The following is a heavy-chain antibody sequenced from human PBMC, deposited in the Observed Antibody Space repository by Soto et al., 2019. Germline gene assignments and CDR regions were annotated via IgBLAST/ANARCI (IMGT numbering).Heavy chain of an antibody. D-gene: IGHD1-26*01. Sequence: GGSLRLSCTASGFTFGDYAMSWVRQAPGKGLEWVGFIRRNAYCGKTEYAASVKGRFTISRDDSKSIAYLQMNSLKTEDTAVYYCTRDRGGSYYYFDYWGQGTLVTVSS. CDR3: TRDRGGSYYYFDY. CDR1: GFTFGDYA. J-gene: IGHJ4*02. CDR2: IRRNAYCGKT. V-gene: IGHV3-49*04.